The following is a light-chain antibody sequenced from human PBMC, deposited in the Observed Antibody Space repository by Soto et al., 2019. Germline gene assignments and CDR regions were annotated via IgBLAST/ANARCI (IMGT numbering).Light chain of an antibody. CDR1: SSNIGAGYD. J-gene: IGLJ2*01. V-gene: IGLV1-40*01. CDR3: QSYDTSLSGVV. CDR2: GNN. Sequence: QSVLTQPPSVSGAPGQRVTLSCTGSSSNIGAGYDVHWYQQLPGTAPKLLIHGNNNRPSGVPDRFSGSKSGTSASLAITGLQAEDEADYYCQSYDTSLSGVVFGGGTKVTVL.